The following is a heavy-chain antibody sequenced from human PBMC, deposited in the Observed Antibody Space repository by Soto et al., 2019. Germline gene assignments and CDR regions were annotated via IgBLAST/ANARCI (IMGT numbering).Heavy chain of an antibody. V-gene: IGHV3-74*01. CDR3: GRDHYGFNSIAY. Sequence: LRLSCAASGFTFSSYWMHWVRQVPGKGLVHVSRIRGDGGYTDHAESVKGRFTISRDNAKNTLYLQMNSLRVEDTAVYYCGRDHYGFNSIAYWGQGTLVTVSS. CDR2: IRGDGGYT. CDR1: GFTFSSYW. J-gene: IGHJ4*02. D-gene: IGHD4-17*01.